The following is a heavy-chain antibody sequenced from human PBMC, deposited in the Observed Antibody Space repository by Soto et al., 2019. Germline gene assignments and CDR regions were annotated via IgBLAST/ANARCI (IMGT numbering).Heavy chain of an antibody. Sequence: EVQLVESGGGLVKPGGSLRLSCAASGFTFSSYSMNWVRQAPGKGLEWVSSISSSSSYIYYADSVKGRFTISRDNAKNSLYLQMNSLRAADTAVYYCARGVSYYDILTGFDYWGQGTLVTVSS. CDR2: ISSSSSYI. CDR1: GFTFSSYS. V-gene: IGHV3-21*01. CDR3: ARGVSYYDILTGFDY. J-gene: IGHJ4*02. D-gene: IGHD3-9*01.